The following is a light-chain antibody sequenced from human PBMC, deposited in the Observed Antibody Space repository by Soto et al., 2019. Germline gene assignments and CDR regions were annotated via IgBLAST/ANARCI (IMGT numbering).Light chain of an antibody. CDR3: QHYDHLPPFT. V-gene: IGKV1-33*01. J-gene: IGKJ3*01. Sequence: DIQMTQSPSSLSASVGDRVTITCQASQDIRKYLSWYQQKPGRAPKLLIYGASNLETGVPSRFSGSXYGSXFTFTISSLQPEDVATYYCQHYDHLPPFTFGPGTKVAVK. CDR1: QDIRKY. CDR2: GAS.